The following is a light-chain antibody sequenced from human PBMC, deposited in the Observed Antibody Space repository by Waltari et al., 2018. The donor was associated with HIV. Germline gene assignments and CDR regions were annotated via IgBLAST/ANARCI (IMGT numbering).Light chain of an antibody. V-gene: IGLV3-21*04. J-gene: IGLJ1*01. CDR2: NES. CDR3: QVWDSSSDHPGV. CDR1: NIGSKS. Sequence: SYVLTQPPSVSVAPGKTARITCGGNNIGSKSVHWYQQKPGQAPVLVINNESDRPSGIPERSSGSNSGNTATLTISRVEAGDQADYYCQVWDSSSDHPGVFGTGTKVTVL.